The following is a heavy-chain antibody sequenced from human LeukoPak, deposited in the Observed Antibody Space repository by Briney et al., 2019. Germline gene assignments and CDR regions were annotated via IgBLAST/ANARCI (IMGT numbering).Heavy chain of an antibody. D-gene: IGHD3-16*01. CDR2: ISAYNGNT. J-gene: IGHJ6*02. Sequence: ASVKVSCKASGYTFTSYGISWVRQAPGQGLERMGWISAYNGNTNYAQKLQGRVTMTTDTSTSTAYMELRSLRSDDTAVYYCARDEPLMGELRALDYYYYGMDVWGQGTTVTVSS. CDR1: GYTFTSYG. V-gene: IGHV1-18*01. CDR3: ARDEPLMGELRALDYYYYGMDV.